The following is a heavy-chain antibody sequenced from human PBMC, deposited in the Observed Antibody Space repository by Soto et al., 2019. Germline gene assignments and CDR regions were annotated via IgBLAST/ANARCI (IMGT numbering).Heavy chain of an antibody. Sequence: LSRTCTVSGGSISSYYWNWIRQPPGKGLEWIGYIYYSGSTKYNPSLKSRVTISVDTSKNQFSLKLSSVTAADTAVYYCARDRLANWFDPWGQGTLVTVYS. CDR2: IYYSGST. CDR3: ARDRLANWFDP. CDR1: GGSISSYY. D-gene: IGHD6-19*01. V-gene: IGHV4-59*01. J-gene: IGHJ5*02.